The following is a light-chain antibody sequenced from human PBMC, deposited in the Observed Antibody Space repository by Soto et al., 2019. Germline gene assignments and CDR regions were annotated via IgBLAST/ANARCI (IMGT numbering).Light chain of an antibody. V-gene: IGKV3-20*01. Sequence: EIVLTQSPGTLSFSPGDSATLSCRSSQSVSSNYLAWYQRKPGQGPRLLIYGATSRPACIPDRFSGSGSGTDFTPNIRRLETEDLARYECTQYRAPPPTSGGGNNVEIK. J-gene: IGKJ4*01. CDR3: TQYRAPPPT. CDR2: GAT. CDR1: QSVSSNY.